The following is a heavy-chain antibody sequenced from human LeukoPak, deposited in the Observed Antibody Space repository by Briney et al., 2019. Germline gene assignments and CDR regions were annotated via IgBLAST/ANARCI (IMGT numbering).Heavy chain of an antibody. Sequence: SVKVSCKASGGSFSSFSFTWVRQAPGQGLEWMGGIIVITGTTNTAQKFQGRVTITADESTSTAYMQLSRLRSEDTAVYYCARDMGWGDPLDYWGQGTLVTVSS. CDR2: IIVITGTT. CDR3: ARDMGWGDPLDY. J-gene: IGHJ4*02. V-gene: IGHV1-69*13. CDR1: GGSFSSFS. D-gene: IGHD2-21*02.